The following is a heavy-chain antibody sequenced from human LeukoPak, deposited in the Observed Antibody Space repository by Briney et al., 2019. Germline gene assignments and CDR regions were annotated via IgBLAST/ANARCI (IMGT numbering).Heavy chain of an antibody. V-gene: IGHV4-59*01. CDR2: IYYSGST. CDR1: GGSFSGYY. J-gene: IGHJ4*02. Sequence: SETLSLTCAVYGGSFSGYYWSWIRQPPGKGLEWIGYIYYSGSTNYNPSLKSRVTISVDTSKNQFSLKLSSVTAADTAVYYCAREGYSYGHDYWGQGTLVTVSS. CDR3: AREGYSYGHDY. D-gene: IGHD5-18*01.